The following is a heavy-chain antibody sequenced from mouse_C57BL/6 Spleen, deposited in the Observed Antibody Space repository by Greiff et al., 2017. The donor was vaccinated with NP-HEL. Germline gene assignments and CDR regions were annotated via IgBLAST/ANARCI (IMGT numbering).Heavy chain of an antibody. J-gene: IGHJ3*01. Sequence: EVKLMESGGGLVKPGGSLKLSCAASGFTFSDYGMHWVRQAPEKGLEWVAYISSGSSTIYYADTVKGRFTISRDNAKNTLFLQMTSLRSEDTAMYYCARPGGYSAWFAYWGQGTLVTVSA. CDR1: GFTFSDYG. V-gene: IGHV5-17*01. D-gene: IGHD2-3*01. CDR3: ARPGGYSAWFAY. CDR2: ISSGSSTI.